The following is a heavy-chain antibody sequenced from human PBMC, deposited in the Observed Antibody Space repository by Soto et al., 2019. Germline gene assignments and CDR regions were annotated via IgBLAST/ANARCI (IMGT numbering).Heavy chain of an antibody. J-gene: IGHJ5*02. Sequence: SETLSLTCNVSGGSISTYYWSWIRQPPGKGLEWIGFIYYSGTTKYNPSLKSRVTISIDTSKNQFSLRLTSVTAADTAVYYCARTTRYYHGAGSNIWFDPWGQGTLVTVSS. V-gene: IGHV4-59*01. D-gene: IGHD3-10*01. CDR3: ARTTRYYHGAGSNIWFDP. CDR1: GGSISTYY. CDR2: IYYSGTT.